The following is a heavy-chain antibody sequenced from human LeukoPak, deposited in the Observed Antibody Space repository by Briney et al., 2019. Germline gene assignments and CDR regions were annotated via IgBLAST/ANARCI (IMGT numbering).Heavy chain of an antibody. CDR3: ARGSPKHDS. CDR2: IYYSGST. CDR1: GDSITSSSFY. V-gene: IGHV4-39*07. Sequence: SETLSLTCTVSGDSITSSSFYWAWIRQPPGKGLEWIGTIYYSGSTYYNPSLKSRLTISVDPSKNQFSLKLKSVTAADTAVYYCARGSPKHDSWGQGTLVTVPS. J-gene: IGHJ5*01.